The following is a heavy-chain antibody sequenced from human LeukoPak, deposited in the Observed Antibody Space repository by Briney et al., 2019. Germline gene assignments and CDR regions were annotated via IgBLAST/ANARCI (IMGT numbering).Heavy chain of an antibody. CDR3: AKVRNSGYDH. CDR1: GFTFDDSV. V-gene: IGHV3-9*01. D-gene: IGHD5-12*01. Sequence: PGRSLRLSCAASGFTFDDSVMHWVRQAPGKGLEWVSGITWNSGSIGYADSVKGRFTISRDNAKNSLYLQMNSLRAEDTALYYCAKVRNSGYDHWGQGTLVTVSS. CDR2: ITWNSGSI. J-gene: IGHJ4*02.